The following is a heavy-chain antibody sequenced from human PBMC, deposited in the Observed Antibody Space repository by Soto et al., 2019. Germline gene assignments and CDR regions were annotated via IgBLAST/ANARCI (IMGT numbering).Heavy chain of an antibody. D-gene: IGHD2-2*01. Sequence: GASVKVSSKASGYTFTNYAMHWVRQAPGQRLEWMGWINAGNGNTKYSQKFQGRVTITRDTSARTAYVELASLRSDDTAVYYCARAGYCSSTSCSDAFDIWGQGTLVTVSS. V-gene: IGHV1-3*01. CDR1: GYTFTNYA. CDR2: INAGNGNT. J-gene: IGHJ3*02. CDR3: ARAGYCSSTSCSDAFDI.